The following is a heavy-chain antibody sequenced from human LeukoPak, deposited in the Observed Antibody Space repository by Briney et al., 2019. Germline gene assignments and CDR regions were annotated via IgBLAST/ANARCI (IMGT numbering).Heavy chain of an antibody. Sequence: SETLSLTCTVSGGSISSYYWSWIRQPAGKGLEWIGRIYTSGSTNYNPSLKSRVTMSVDTSKNQFSLKLSSVTAADTAVYYCARGGGLNWNYATLPFDYWGQGTLVTVSS. CDR3: ARGGGLNWNYATLPFDY. CDR1: GGSISSYY. J-gene: IGHJ4*02. D-gene: IGHD1-7*01. CDR2: IYTSGST. V-gene: IGHV4-4*07.